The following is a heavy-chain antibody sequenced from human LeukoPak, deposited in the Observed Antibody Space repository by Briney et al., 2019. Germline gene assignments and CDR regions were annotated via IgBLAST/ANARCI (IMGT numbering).Heavy chain of an antibody. J-gene: IGHJ6*02. CDR3: ARGGETYYFDSSGQSYYYYGMDV. CDR2: INPSGGST. D-gene: IGHD3-22*01. V-gene: IGHV1-46*01. CDR1: GYTFTNYY. Sequence: GASVTVSCKAFGYTFTNYYMHWVRQAPGQGLEWMGIINPSGGSTSYAQKFQGRVTMTRDTSTSTVYMELSSLRSEDTAVYYCARGGETYYFDSSGQSYYYYGMDVWGQGTTVTVS.